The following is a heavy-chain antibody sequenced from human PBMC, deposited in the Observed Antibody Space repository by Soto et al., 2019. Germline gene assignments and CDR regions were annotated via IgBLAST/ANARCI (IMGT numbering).Heavy chain of an antibody. CDR1: FTFNGQDMIYA. CDR2: ITGSGDAT. CDR3: AKRDGPGGGYGGDY. V-gene: IGHV3-23*01. D-gene: IGHD5-12*01. Sequence: ELQLLESGGGLVQPGGSLRLSCAGFTFNGQDMIYAMTWVRQAPGKGLEWISSITGSGDATYYADSVKGRFTIYRDNSKNTLFLQMSSQRGEDPAISDCAKRDGPGGGYGGDYGGQGILVTVSS. J-gene: IGHJ4*02.